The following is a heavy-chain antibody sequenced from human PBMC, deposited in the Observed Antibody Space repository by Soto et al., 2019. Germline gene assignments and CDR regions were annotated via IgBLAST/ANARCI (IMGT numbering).Heavy chain of an antibody. J-gene: IGHJ5*02. CDR2: IYYSGST. CDR1: GGSISSYY. D-gene: IGHD6-19*01. Sequence: PSETLSLTCTVSGGSISSYYWSWIRQPPGKGLEWIGYIYYSGSTNYNPSLKSRVTISVDTSKNQFSLKLSSVTAADTAVYFFARVGLEQWLVKSSGGYWFDPWGQGTLVTVSS. CDR3: ARVGLEQWLVKSSGGYWFDP. V-gene: IGHV4-59*01.